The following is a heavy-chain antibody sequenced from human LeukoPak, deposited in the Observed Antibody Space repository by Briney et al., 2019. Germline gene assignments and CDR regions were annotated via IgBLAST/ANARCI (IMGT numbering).Heavy chain of an antibody. J-gene: IGHJ4*02. CDR3: ARFVVAGRRGFDY. V-gene: IGHV4-61*05. D-gene: IGHD6-19*01. CDR2: IYYSGST. CDR1: GGSISSSSYY. Sequence: SETLSLTCTVSGGSISSSSYYWGWIRQPPGEALEWIGYIYYSGSTNYNPSLKSRVTISVDTSKNQFSLKLSSVTAADTAVYYCARFVVAGRRGFDYWGQGTLVTASS.